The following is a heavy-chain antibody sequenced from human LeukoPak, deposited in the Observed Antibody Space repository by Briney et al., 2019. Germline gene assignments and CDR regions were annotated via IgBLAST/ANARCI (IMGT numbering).Heavy chain of an antibody. CDR3: ARDGRAGSLFAY. CDR2: IYYSGST. J-gene: IGHJ4*02. V-gene: IGHV4-39*07. Sequence: SSETLSLTCTVSGGSISSSSYYWGWIRQPPGKGLEWIGSIYYSGSTNYNPSLKSRVTISVDTSKNQFSLKLSSVTAADTAIYYCARDGRAGSLFAYWGQGTLVTVSS. CDR1: GGSISSSSYY. D-gene: IGHD6-19*01.